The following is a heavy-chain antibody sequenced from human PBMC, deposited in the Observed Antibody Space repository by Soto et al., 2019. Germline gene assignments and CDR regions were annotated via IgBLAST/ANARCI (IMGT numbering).Heavy chain of an antibody. CDR3: SGPIRSVGP. CDR1: GFTFSDST. V-gene: IGHV3-73*01. CDR2: IRNKADSYAT. J-gene: IGHJ5*02. Sequence: EVQLVESGGGLVQPGGSLKLSCAASGFTFSDSTMHWVRQASGKGLEWVGRIRNKADSYATVYAASVKGRFTISRDDSKNMAYLQMNSLKTEDTAVYYCSGPIRSVGPWGQGTRVTVSS.